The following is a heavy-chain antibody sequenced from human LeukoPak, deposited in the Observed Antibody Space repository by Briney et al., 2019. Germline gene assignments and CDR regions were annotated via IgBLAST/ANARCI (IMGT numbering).Heavy chain of an antibody. CDR1: GFSFNNYW. V-gene: IGHV3-7*01. J-gene: IGHJ6*03. CDR3: VSSPYYYYMDV. Sequence: GGSLRLSCAASGFSFNNYWMTWVRQAPGKGLEWVANIKQDGSEKYYVDSVKGRFTISRDNAKNSLYLQMNSLRAEDTAVYYCVSSPYYYYMDVWGKGTTVTVSS. CDR2: IKQDGSEK.